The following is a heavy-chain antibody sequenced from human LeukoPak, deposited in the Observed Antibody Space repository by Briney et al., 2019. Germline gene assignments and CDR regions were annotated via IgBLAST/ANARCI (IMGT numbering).Heavy chain of an antibody. CDR1: GFTLSTYS. J-gene: IGHJ4*02. CDR2: IWPSGDTT. D-gene: IGHD5-12*01. Sequence: GGSLRLSCAASGFTLSTYSMSWVRQAPRKGLEWVSVIWPSGDTTYYADSVKGRFTISRDNSKNTLYLQMHNLRAEDTALYYCAKDQRPDSGYDIDSWGQGTLVTVSS. V-gene: IGHV3-23*01. CDR3: AKDQRPDSGYDIDS.